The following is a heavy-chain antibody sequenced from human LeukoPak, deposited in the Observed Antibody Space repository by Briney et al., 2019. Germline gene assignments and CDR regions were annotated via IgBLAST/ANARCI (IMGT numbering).Heavy chain of an antibody. V-gene: IGHV4-31*03. D-gene: IGHD6-19*01. CDR3: ARALSGWIDY. CDR1: GGSISSGGYY. Sequence: SETLSLTCTVSGGSISSGGYYWSWLRQHPGTGLEWIGYIYYSGSTYYNPSLKSRVTISVDTSKNQFSLKLSSVTAADTAVYYCARALSGWIDYWGQGTLVTVSS. CDR2: IYYSGST. J-gene: IGHJ4*02.